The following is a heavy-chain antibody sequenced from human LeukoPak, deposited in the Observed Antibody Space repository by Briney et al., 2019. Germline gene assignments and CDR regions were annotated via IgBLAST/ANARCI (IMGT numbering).Heavy chain of an antibody. D-gene: IGHD1-26*01. CDR2: IIPIFGTA. CDR3: AGSQLLRPDKYYYYYYMDV. CDR1: GGTFSSYA. Sequence: SVKVSCKASGGTFSSYAISWVRQAPGQGLEWMGGIIPIFGTANYAQKFQGRVTITADKSTSTAYMELSSLRSEDTAVYYCAGSQLLRPDKYYYYYYMDVWGKGTTVTVSS. V-gene: IGHV1-69*06. J-gene: IGHJ6*03.